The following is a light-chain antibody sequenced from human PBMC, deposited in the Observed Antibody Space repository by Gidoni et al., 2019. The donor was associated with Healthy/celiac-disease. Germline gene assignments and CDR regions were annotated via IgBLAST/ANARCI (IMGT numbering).Light chain of an antibody. CDR3: QQYNSYSWT. J-gene: IGKJ1*01. CDR1: QSISSW. CDR2: KAS. Sequence: DIQMTQSPSPLSASVGDRVTITCRASQSISSWFAWYQQKTGKAPKLLIYKASSLESGVPSRFSGSVSGTEFTLTISSLQPDDFATYYCQQYNSYSWTFGQGTKVEIK. V-gene: IGKV1-5*03.